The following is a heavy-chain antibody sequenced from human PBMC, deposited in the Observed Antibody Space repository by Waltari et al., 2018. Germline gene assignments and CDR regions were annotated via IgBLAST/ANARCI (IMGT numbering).Heavy chain of an antibody. CDR1: GGSISGFY. Sequence: QVQLQESGPSLLKPSETLSLLCTVSGGSISGFYWSWVRQPPGKGLDWIGYIYYTGSTNFNPSLKSRVTMSVDTSKNQFSLKLSSVTAADTACDYCARGGGGDWEWFDPWGQGTLVTVSS. D-gene: IGHD2-21*02. CDR3: ARGGGGDWEWFDP. CDR2: IYYTGST. V-gene: IGHV4-59*01. J-gene: IGHJ5*02.